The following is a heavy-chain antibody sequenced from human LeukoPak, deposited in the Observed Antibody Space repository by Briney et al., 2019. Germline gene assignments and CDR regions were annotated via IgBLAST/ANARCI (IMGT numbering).Heavy chain of an antibody. CDR3: AKRTDYSNYGPFDY. D-gene: IGHD4-11*01. J-gene: IGHJ4*02. CDR2: IRGRGGST. V-gene: IGHV3-23*01. Sequence: PGGSLRLSCAASGFTFSSYAMSWVRQAPGKGLEWVSAIRGRGGSTYYADSVKGRFTISRDNSMNTLFLQMNSLRAEDTAVYYCAKRTDYSNYGPFDYWGQGTLVTVSS. CDR1: GFTFSSYA.